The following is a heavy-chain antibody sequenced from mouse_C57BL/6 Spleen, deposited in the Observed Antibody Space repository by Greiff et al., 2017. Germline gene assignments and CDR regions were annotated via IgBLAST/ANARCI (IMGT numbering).Heavy chain of an antibody. CDR1: GFTFSSYA. D-gene: IGHD4-1*01. CDR2: ISSGGVYI. Sequence: EVKLVESGEGLVKPGGSLKLSCAASGFTFSSYAMSWVRQTPEKRLEWVAYISSGGVYIYYADTVKGRFTISRDNARNTLYLRMSSLKSEDTAMYYCTRELDWDGFAYWGQGTLVTVSA. CDR3: TRELDWDGFAY. J-gene: IGHJ3*01. V-gene: IGHV5-9-1*02.